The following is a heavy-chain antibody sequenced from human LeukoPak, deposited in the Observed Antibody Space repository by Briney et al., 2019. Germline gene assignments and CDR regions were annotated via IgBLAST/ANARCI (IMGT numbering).Heavy chain of an antibody. CDR2: INPNSGGT. V-gene: IGHV1-2*02. J-gene: IGHJ3*02. CDR1: GYTFTGYY. Sequence: ASVKVSCKASGYTFTGYYMHWVRQAPGQGLEWMGWINPNSGGTNYAQKFQGRVTMTRDTSISTVYMELSSLRSEDTAVYYCARDSVVIKAAFDIWGQGTMVTVSS. D-gene: IGHD3-22*01. CDR3: ARDSVVIKAAFDI.